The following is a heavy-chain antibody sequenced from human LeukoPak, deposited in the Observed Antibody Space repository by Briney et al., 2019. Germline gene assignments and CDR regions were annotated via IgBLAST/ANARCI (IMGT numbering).Heavy chain of an antibody. V-gene: IGHV4-31*11. CDR2: IRFSWSV. CDR1: CVSVSAIKYY. J-gene: IGHJ1*01. CDR3: SGGSDDNNIHH. D-gene: IGHD3-10*01. Sequence: TLSLPCEGSCVSVSAIKYYWSWLGQRPGQGPDWIGHIRFSWSVYYSPFLRRRASISRHASQNHFSLMLRSLAAADPAVYFCSGGSDDNNIHHWGQGTLVAVSS.